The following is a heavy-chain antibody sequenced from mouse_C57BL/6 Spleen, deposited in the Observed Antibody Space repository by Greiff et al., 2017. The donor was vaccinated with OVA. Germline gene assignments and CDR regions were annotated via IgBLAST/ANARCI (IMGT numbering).Heavy chain of an antibody. CDR3: ARDGSSSWYFDV. V-gene: IGHV1-53*01. J-gene: IGHJ1*03. CDR2: INPSNGGP. CDR1: GYTFTSYW. D-gene: IGHD1-1*01. Sequence: QVQLQQPGPELVKPGASVKLSCKASGYTFTSYWMHWVKQRPGQGLEWIGNINPSNGGPNYNEKFKSKATLTVDKSSSTAYMQLSSLTSEDSAVYYCARDGSSSWYFDVWGTGTTVTVSS.